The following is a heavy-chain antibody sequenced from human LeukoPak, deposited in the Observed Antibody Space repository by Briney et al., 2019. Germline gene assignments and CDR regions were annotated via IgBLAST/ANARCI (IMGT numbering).Heavy chain of an antibody. J-gene: IGHJ6*03. Sequence: PGGSLRLSCAASGFTFSSYWMHWVRQAPGKGLVWVSRINRDGSSTSYADSVKGRFTISRDNAKNTLYLQMNSLRAEDTAVYYCASSGGSYYYYYMDVWGKGTTVTVSS. V-gene: IGHV3-74*01. CDR1: GFTFSSYW. D-gene: IGHD3-16*01. CDR2: INRDGSST. CDR3: ASSGGSYYYYYMDV.